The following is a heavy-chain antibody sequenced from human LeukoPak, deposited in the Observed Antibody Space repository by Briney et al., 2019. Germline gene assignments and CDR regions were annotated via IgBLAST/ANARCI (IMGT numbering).Heavy chain of an antibody. Sequence: GESLKISCKGSGNSFTSYWISWLRQMPGKGLEWMGRIDLSDSYTAYSPSFQGHVTISADKSISTAYLQWSSLKASDTAMYYCAREDGSGSFYNWFDPWGQGTLVTVSS. CDR1: GNSFTSYW. J-gene: IGHJ5*02. CDR3: AREDGSGSFYNWFDP. V-gene: IGHV5-10-1*01. D-gene: IGHD3-10*01. CDR2: IDLSDSYT.